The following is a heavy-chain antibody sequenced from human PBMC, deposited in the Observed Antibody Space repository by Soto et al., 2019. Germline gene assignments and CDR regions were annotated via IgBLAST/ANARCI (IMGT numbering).Heavy chain of an antibody. J-gene: IGHJ4*02. CDR1: GYTFTSYG. CDR3: ARDTAMALPDA. CDR2: ISAHNGNT. V-gene: IGHV1-18*01. D-gene: IGHD5-18*01. Sequence: QVQLVQSGAEVKKPGASVKVSCKASGYTFTSYGITWVRQAPGQGLEWMGWISAHNGNTKYAQKLQGRVTMTTDTSTSTAYMEVRSLRSDATAVYYCARDTAMALPDAWGQGTLVTVSS.